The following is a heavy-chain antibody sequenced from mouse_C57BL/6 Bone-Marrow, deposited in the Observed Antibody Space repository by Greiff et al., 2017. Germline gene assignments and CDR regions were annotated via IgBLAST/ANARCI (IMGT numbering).Heavy chain of an antibody. CDR1: GYTFTDYY. V-gene: IGHV1-19*01. Sequence: EVQLQQSGPVLVKPGASVKMSCKASGYTFTDYYMNWVKQSHGKSLEWIGGINPYNGGTSYNQKFKGKATLTVDKSSSTAYMELNSLTSEDSAVYYCARPSYYGSSYGFAYWGQGTLVTVSA. D-gene: IGHD1-1*01. J-gene: IGHJ3*01. CDR2: INPYNGGT. CDR3: ARPSYYGSSYGFAY.